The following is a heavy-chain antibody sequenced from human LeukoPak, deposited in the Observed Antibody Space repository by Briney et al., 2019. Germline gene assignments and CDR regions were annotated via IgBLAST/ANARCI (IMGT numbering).Heavy chain of an antibody. D-gene: IGHD6-19*01. J-gene: IGHJ4*02. CDR2: IIPIFGTA. CDR1: GYTFTSYA. Sequence: SVKISCKASGYTFTSYAISWVRQAPGQGLEWMGRIIPIFGTANYAQKFQGRVTITTDESTGTAYMELSSLRSEDTAVYYCAREVAGEAGDWGQGTLVTVSS. CDR3: AREVAGEAGD. V-gene: IGHV1-69*05.